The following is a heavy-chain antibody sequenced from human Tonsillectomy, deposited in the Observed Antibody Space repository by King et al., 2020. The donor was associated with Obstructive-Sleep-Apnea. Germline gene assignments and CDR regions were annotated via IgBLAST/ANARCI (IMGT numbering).Heavy chain of an antibody. D-gene: IGHD1-14*01. CDR2: ISGSGGNT. J-gene: IGHJ4*02. Sequence: VQLVESGGGLEQPGGSLRLSCAASGLTFSSYAMSWVRQAPGKGLEWVSAISGSGGNTYYADSVKGRFTISRDNSKNTLYLQMNSLRAEDTALYYCASLEPVNSFDYWGRGTLVTVSS. CDR1: GLTFSSYA. CDR3: ASLEPVNSFDY. V-gene: IGHV3-23*04.